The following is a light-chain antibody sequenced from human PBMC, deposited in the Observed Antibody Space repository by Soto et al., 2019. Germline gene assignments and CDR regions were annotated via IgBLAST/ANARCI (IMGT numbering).Light chain of an antibody. CDR2: GNS. V-gene: IGLV1-40*01. J-gene: IGLJ1*01. Sequence: QSVLTQPPSVSGAPGQRVTISCTGSSSNIGAGNDVHWYQQHPGTAPKLLIYGNSNRPSGVPDRFSGSNSGTSASLSITGLQAEDEADYYCQCYDSTLSGYVFGTGTNLTVL. CDR1: SSNIGAGND. CDR3: QCYDSTLSGYV.